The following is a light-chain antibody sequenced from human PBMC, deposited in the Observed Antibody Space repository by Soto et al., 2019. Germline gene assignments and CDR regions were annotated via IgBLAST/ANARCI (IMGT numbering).Light chain of an antibody. CDR3: TSYRTSGTLYV. V-gene: IGLV2-14*03. CDR1: SSDVGTYNS. J-gene: IGLJ1*01. CDR2: EVS. Sequence: QSALTQPASVSGSPGQSTTISCTGTSSDVGTYNSVSWYQQHPGKAPKLMMYEVSNRPSGVSNRFSGSKSGNTASLTISGLQAEDEGDYYCTSYRTSGTLYVFGTGTKVTVL.